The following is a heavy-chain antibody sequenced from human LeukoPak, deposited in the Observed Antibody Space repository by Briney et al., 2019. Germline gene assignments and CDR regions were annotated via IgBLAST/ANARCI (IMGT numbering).Heavy chain of an antibody. CDR3: AKAYSGCYSAEAYYFDN. Sequence: PGRSLRLSLVPSGLTFATYWMNWGRQAPGKRLEWVASMKQDGSVRYYEDSVKSKYNISRDNAQNSLYLQMNSLSAEDTAVYSCAKAYSGCYSAEAYYFDNWGQGTLVTVSS. D-gene: IGHD1-26*01. J-gene: IGHJ4*02. V-gene: IGHV3-7*01. CDR2: MKQDGSVR. CDR1: GLTFATYW.